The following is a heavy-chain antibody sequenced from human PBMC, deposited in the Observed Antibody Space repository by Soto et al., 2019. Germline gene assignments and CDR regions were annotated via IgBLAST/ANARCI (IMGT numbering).Heavy chain of an antibody. D-gene: IGHD6-13*01. CDR2: IYYSGST. Sequence: SETLSLTCTVSGGSISSYYWSWIRQPPGKGLEWIGYIYYSGSTNYNPSLKSRVTIAVDTTKNQFSLKLRSWTAADTSVYYCARVGWEGGAYRSSWYLNLRAYPSVCFDPWGEGTLAPV. V-gene: IGHV4-59*01. CDR3: ARVGWEGGAYRSSWYLNLRAYPSVCFDP. CDR1: GGSISSYY. J-gene: IGHJ5*02.